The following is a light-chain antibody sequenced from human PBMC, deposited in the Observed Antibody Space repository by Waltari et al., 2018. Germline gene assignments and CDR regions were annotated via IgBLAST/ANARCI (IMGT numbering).Light chain of an antibody. CDR3: QQYYSTPYT. Sequence: DIVMTQSPDSLAVSLGERATINCKSSQSVLYSSNNKNYLAWYQQKPGQPPKLLIYWASTRESGVPERFSGSGSGTDFTLTISSLQADDVAVYYCQQYYSTPYTFGQGTKLEIK. V-gene: IGKV4-1*01. CDR2: WAS. CDR1: QSVLYSSNNKNY. J-gene: IGKJ2*01.